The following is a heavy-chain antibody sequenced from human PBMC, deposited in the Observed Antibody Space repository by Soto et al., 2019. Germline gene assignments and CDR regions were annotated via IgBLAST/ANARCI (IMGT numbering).Heavy chain of an antibody. CDR3: VKASTGSGVRQGIDY. J-gene: IGHJ4*01. D-gene: IGHD1-1*01. V-gene: IGHV3-9*01. CDR1: GFIFDDFA. CDR2: IIWKSAYI. Sequence: EVQLVESGGGLVQPGGSLRLSCAASGFIFDDFAMHWVRQAPGQGLEWVAGIIWKSAYIVYGDSVKGRFTVSRDNATKSLYLQMNSLRPEDSATYYCVKASTGSGVRQGIDYWGRGTLVTVSS.